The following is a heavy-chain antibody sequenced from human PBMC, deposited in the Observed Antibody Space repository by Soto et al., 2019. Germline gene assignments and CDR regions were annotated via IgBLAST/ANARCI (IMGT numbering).Heavy chain of an antibody. CDR2: ITDSGGDA. CDR3: ARPANTVADHFDL. D-gene: IGHD4-17*01. CDR1: GITFGSRA. V-gene: IGHV3-23*01. J-gene: IGHJ4*02. Sequence: PGGSLRLSCVASGITFGSRAMRWVRQAPGEGLEWVSTITDSGGDAKYADSVRGRFTISRDNSYNTLYLQWDSLKASDTAIYYCARPANTVADHFDLWGQGTPVTVSS.